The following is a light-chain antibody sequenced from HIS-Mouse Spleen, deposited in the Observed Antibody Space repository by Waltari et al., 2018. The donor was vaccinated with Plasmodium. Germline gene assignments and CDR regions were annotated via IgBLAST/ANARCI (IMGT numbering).Light chain of an antibody. CDR1: SSVVGSYTL. Sequence: QSALTQPASVSGSPGQSITISCTVTSSVVGSYTLVSWYQQHPGKAPKLRIYEGSKRPSGVSNRFSGSKSGNTASLTISGLQAEDEADYYCCSYAGSSTNWVFGGGTKLTVL. CDR3: CSYAGSSTNWV. J-gene: IGLJ3*02. CDR2: EGS. V-gene: IGLV2-23*01.